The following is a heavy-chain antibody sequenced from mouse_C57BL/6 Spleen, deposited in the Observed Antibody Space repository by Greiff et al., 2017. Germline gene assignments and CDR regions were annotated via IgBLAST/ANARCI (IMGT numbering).Heavy chain of an antibody. CDR1: GFTFSSYA. CDR2: ISDGGSYT. J-gene: IGHJ4*01. Sequence: EVKLVESGGGLVKPGGSLKLSCAASGFTFSSYAMSWVRQTPEKRLEWVATISDGGSYTYYTDNVKGRFTISRDNAKNNLYLQMGHLKSEDTAMYYCARRAYGKDYAMDYWGQGTSVTVSS. V-gene: IGHV5-4*03. CDR3: ARRAYGKDYAMDY. D-gene: IGHD6-5*01.